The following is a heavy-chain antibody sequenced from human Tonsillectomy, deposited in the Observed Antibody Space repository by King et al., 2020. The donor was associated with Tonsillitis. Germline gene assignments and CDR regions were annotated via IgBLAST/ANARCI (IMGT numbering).Heavy chain of an antibody. D-gene: IGHD2-21*01. CDR1: GFTFSNAW. CDR2: IKSKADGGTT. V-gene: IGHV3-15*01. CDR3: AGEWFVVDYYYYDGMDV. J-gene: IGHJ6*02. Sequence: VQLVESGGGLVKPGGSLRLSCAASGFTFSNAWMNWVRQAPGEGLEWVGRIKSKADGGTTDYAAPGKGTFTISRDDSKTTLYLQMNSLKTEDTAVYYCAGEWFVVDYYYYDGMDVWGQGTTVTVSS.